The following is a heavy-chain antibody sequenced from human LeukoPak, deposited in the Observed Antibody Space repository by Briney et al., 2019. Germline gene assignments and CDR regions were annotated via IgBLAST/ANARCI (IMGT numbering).Heavy chain of an antibody. CDR3: AIITMVRGVTSDAFDI. CDR1: GFTFSSYS. V-gene: IGHV3-21*01. CDR2: ISSSSSYI. D-gene: IGHD3-10*01. Sequence: GGSLRLSCAASGFTFSSYSMNWVRQAPGKGLEWVSSISSSSSYIYYADSVKGRFTISRDNAKNSLYLQMNSLRAEDTAVYYCAIITMVRGVTSDAFDIWGQGTMVTVSS. J-gene: IGHJ3*02.